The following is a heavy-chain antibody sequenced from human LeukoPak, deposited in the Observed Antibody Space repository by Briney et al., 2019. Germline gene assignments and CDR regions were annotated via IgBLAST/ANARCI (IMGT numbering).Heavy chain of an antibody. CDR3: TTVVHFYDSSGYIFDY. J-gene: IGHJ4*02. V-gene: IGHV3-15*01. Sequence: GGSLRLSCAASGFTFRAYCMSWVRQAPGKGLEWVGRIKSKTGSRATDYEDPVKGRFAISRDDSNNTLFLQMNSLKTEDTAVYYCTTVVHFYDSSGYIFDYWGQGTLVTVSS. D-gene: IGHD3-22*01. CDR2: IKSKTGSRAT. CDR1: GFTFRAYC.